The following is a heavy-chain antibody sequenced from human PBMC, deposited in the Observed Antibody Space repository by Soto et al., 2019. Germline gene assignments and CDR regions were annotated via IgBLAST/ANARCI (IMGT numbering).Heavy chain of an antibody. CDR2: MNPNSGNT. CDR3: ASITGTTRGAFDI. J-gene: IGHJ3*02. D-gene: IGHD1-7*01. CDR1: GYTFTSYD. V-gene: IGHV1-8*01. Sequence: GASVKVSCKASGYTFTSYDINWVRQATGQGLEWMGWMNPNSGNTGYAQKFQGRVTMTRNTSISTAYMELSSLRSEDTAVYYCASITGTTRGAFDIWGQGTMVTVSS.